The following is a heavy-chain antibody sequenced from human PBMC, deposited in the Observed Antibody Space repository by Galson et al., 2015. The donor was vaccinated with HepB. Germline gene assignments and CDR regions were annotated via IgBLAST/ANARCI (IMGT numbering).Heavy chain of an antibody. D-gene: IGHD6-13*01. CDR3: ARSMEGDSRRWYAHGGDYYYGMDV. CDR1: GGTFSSYT. V-gene: IGHV1-69*02. CDR2: IIPILGIA. Sequence: SVKVSCKASGGTFSSYTIRWVRQAPGQGLEWMGRIIPILGIANYAQKFQGRVTITADKSTSTAYMELSSLRAEDTAVYYCARSMEGDSRRWYAHGGDYYYGMDVWGQGTTVTVSS. J-gene: IGHJ6*02.